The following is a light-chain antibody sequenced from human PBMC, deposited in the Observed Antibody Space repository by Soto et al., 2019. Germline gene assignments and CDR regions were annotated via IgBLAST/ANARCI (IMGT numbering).Light chain of an antibody. J-gene: IGKJ2*01. V-gene: IGKV1-5*03. CDR2: TAS. CDR1: QSISSW. CDR3: QQDESSFALYT. Sequence: DIQMTQSPSTLSASVGDRVTITCRTSQSISSWLAWYQQKPGEAPKILIYTASSLESGVPSRFSGRGSGTEFTLTLSSLQPEDVATYYCQQDESSFALYTFGQGTKLEIK.